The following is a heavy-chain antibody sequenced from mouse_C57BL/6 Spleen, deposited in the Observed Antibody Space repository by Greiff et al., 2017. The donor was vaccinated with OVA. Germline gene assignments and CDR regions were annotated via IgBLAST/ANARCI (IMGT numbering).Heavy chain of an antibody. D-gene: IGHD3-3*01. V-gene: IGHV14-4*01. CDR2: IDPENGDT. CDR3: TTGLGSY. CDR1: GFNIKDDY. J-gene: IGHJ2*01. Sequence: EVQLQQSGAELVRPGASVKLSCTASGFNIKDDYMHWVKQRPEQGLEWVGWIDPENGDTEYASKFQGKATITADTSSNTAYLQLSSLTSEDTAVYYCTTGLGSYWGQGTTLTVSS.